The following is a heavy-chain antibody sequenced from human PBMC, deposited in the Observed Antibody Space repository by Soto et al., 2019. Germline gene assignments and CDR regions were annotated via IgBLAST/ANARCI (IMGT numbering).Heavy chain of an antibody. J-gene: IGHJ4*02. Sequence: QVQLVQSGAEVKKPGASVKVSCKTSGYTFTNYDSNWVRQATGQGLERMGWTNPKSGYTGSAQKFQGRVTMTRDSSIRTAYMELPSLTSEDTAVYYCARTAGDLDYWGQGTLITVSS. CDR2: TNPKSGYT. V-gene: IGHV1-8*01. D-gene: IGHD4-17*01. CDR1: GYTFTNYD. CDR3: ARTAGDLDY.